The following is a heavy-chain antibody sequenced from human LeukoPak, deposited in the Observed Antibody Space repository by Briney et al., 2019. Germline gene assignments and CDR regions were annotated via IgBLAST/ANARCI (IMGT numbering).Heavy chain of an antibody. CDR3: ARDKSLESQTGSIAVANFDY. V-gene: IGHV4-39*02. Sequence: KPSETLSLTCTVSGGSISSSSYYWGWIRQPPGKGLEWIGSIYYSGSTYYNPSLKSRVTISVDTSKNQFSLKLSSVTAADTAVYYCARDKSLESQTGSIAVANFDYWGQGTLVTVSS. CDR1: GGSISSSSYY. CDR2: IYYSGST. D-gene: IGHD6-19*01. J-gene: IGHJ4*02.